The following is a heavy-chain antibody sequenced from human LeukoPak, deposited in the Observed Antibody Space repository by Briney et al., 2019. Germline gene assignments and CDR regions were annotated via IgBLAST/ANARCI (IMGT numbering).Heavy chain of an antibody. Sequence: GGSLRLSCAASGFTFSSYGMHWVRQAPGKGLEWVAVIWYDGSNKYYADSVKGRLTISRDNSKNTLYLQMNSLRAEDTAVYYCARGSGSYYDAFDIWGQGTMVTVSS. CDR2: IWYDGSNK. J-gene: IGHJ3*02. D-gene: IGHD1-26*01. CDR1: GFTFSSYG. V-gene: IGHV3-33*01. CDR3: ARGSGSYYDAFDI.